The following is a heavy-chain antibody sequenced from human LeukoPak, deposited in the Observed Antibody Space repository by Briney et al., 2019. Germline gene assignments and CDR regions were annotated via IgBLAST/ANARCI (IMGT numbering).Heavy chain of an antibody. CDR3: ARETHYDFWSGSPLPGFDP. CDR1: GYTFTGYY. Sequence: ASVKVSCKASGYTFTGYYMHWVRQAPGQGLEWMGRINPNSGGTNYAQKFQGRVTMTRDTSISTAYMELSRLRSDDTAVYYCARETHYDFWSGSPLPGFDPWGQGTLVTVSS. V-gene: IGHV1-2*06. CDR2: INPNSGGT. J-gene: IGHJ5*02. D-gene: IGHD3-3*01.